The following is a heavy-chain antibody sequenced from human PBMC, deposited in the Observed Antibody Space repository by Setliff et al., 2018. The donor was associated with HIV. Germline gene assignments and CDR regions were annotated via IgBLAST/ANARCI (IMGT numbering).Heavy chain of an antibody. D-gene: IGHD2-2*01. V-gene: IGHV1-69*05. CDR3: ARESACSSTSCPKVLDY. CDR1: GGTFSSYA. CDR2: IIPMFGTA. J-gene: IGHJ4*02. Sequence: SVKVSCKASGGTFSSYAISWVRQAPGQGLEWMGGIIPMFGTANYAQKFQGRVTITTDESTNTGYMELSSLRSEDTAVYYCARESACSSTSCPKVLDYWGQGTLVTVSS.